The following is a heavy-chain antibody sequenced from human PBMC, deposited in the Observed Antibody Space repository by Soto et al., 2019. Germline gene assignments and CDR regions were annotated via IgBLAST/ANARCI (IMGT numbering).Heavy chain of an antibody. CDR1: GVTVSSNY. CDR2: IYSGGST. Sequence: GGSLRLSCAASGVTVSSNYRSWVRQAPGKGLEWVSVIYSGGSTYYADSVKGRFTISRDNSKNTLHLQMNSLRAEDTAVYSGASNRIVGATFDYWGQGTLVTVSS. D-gene: IGHD1-26*01. J-gene: IGHJ4*02. V-gene: IGHV3-53*01. CDR3: ASNRIVGATFDY.